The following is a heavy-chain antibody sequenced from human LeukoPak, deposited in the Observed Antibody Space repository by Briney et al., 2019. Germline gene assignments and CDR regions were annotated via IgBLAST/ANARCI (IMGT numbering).Heavy chain of an antibody. Sequence: GGSLRLSCAASGFTFSSYSMNWVRQAPGKGLEWVSSVSSSSSYIYYADSVKGRFTISRDNAKYSLYLQMNSLRAEDTAVYYCATTRRYSNGFFDYWGQGTLVTVSS. D-gene: IGHD5-18*01. CDR1: GFTFSSYS. CDR2: VSSSSSYI. CDR3: ATTRRYSNGFFDY. V-gene: IGHV3-21*01. J-gene: IGHJ4*02.